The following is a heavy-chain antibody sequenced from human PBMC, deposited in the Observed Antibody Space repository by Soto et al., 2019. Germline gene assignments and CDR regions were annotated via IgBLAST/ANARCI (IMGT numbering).Heavy chain of an antibody. V-gene: IGHV3-23*01. Sequence: GGSLRLSCAASGFIFSNYAMSWVRQAPGRGLEWVSAISGSDATTYYPDSVKGRFTISRDNSKNTLYLQMNNLRADDTAVYYCTKGGIPRRYNIPKVDFDYWGQGSLVTVSS. CDR3: TKGGIPRRYNIPKVDFDY. CDR1: GFIFSNYA. CDR2: ISGSDATT. D-gene: IGHD1-1*01. J-gene: IGHJ4*02.